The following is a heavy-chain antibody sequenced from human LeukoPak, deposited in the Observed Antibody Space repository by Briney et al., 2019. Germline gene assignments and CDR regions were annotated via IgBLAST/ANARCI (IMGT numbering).Heavy chain of an antibody. J-gene: IGHJ4*02. V-gene: IGHV3-53*01. D-gene: IGHD3-16*02. CDR2: IYSGGGT. CDR1: GFTVSSNY. Sequence: PGGSLRLSCAASGFTVSSNYMSWARQAPGKGLEWVSVIYSGGGTYYADSVKGRFTISRDNSNNTLYLQMDSLRAEDTAVYYCARGPDGYRYWGQGTLVTVSS. CDR3: ARGPDGYRY.